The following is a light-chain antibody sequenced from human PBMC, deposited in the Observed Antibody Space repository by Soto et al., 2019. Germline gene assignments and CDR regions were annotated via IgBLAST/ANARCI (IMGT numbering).Light chain of an antibody. CDR1: QSVSSN. CDR3: QQDNNRPRT. J-gene: IGKJ1*01. Sequence: VLTKAPGPRCNCPWPTPTLSCLASQSVSSNLAWYQQNPGQAPRLLIYGASTRATGIPARFSGSGSGTEFTLTISSLQSEDFAVYYCQQDNNRPRTFAQGTIVDI. V-gene: IGKV3-15*01. CDR2: GAS.